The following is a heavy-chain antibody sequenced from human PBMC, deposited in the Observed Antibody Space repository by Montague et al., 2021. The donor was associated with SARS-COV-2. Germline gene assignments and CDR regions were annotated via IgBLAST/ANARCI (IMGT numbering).Heavy chain of an antibody. V-gene: IGHV3-53*01. D-gene: IGHD5-12*01. Sequence: SLRLSWAASGFTVSANYMSWVRQAPGKGLEWISVIYSGGDTYYADSVKGRFTISRDNSKNTLYLQMNSLRAEDTAVYYCARGGGLRNYGMDVWGQGTTVTVSS. CDR1: GFTVSANY. CDR2: IYSGGDT. J-gene: IGHJ6*02. CDR3: ARGGGLRNYGMDV.